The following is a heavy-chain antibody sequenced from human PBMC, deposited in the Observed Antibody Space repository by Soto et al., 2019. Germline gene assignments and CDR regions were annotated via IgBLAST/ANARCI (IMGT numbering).Heavy chain of an antibody. Sequence: QVQLVQSGAEVRKPGASVKVSCKASGYTFTTYAIYWVRQATGQGLEWMGWMNPNSGNTVYAQKFQGRVPMPRNTSISTAYMELSSLRSDDTAVYYCARRTTAWSAADYWGQGTLVTVS. D-gene: IGHD2-21*02. CDR1: GYTFTTYA. CDR2: MNPNSGNT. J-gene: IGHJ4*02. V-gene: IGHV1-8*01. CDR3: ARRTTAWSAADY.